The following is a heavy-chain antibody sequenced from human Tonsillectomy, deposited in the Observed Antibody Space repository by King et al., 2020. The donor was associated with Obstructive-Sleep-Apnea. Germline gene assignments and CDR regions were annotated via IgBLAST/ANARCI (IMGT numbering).Heavy chain of an antibody. J-gene: IGHJ4*02. V-gene: IGHV3-74*01. Sequence: VQLVESGGGLVQPGGSLRLSCAASGFTFSSYWMHWVRQAPGKGLVWFSRCNSDGRSTSDADSVKGRFTISRDNAKNTLYLQMNSLRAEDTAVYYCARVSEGVRGVYYFDYWGQGTLVTVSS. CDR2: CNSDGRST. D-gene: IGHD3-10*01. CDR3: ARVSEGVRGVYYFDY. CDR1: GFTFSSYW.